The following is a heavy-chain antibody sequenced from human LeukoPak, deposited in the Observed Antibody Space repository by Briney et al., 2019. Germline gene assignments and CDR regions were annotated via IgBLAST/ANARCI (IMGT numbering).Heavy chain of an antibody. Sequence: GGSLRLSCTASGFTFGDYAMSWVRQAPGKGREWVGFIRSKAYGGTTEYAASVKGRFTISRDDSKSIAYLQMNSLKTEDTAVYYCTRGKEYSSSWYGLSHYYYMDVWGKGTTVTISS. CDR3: TRGKEYSSSWYGLSHYYYMDV. CDR2: IRSKAYGGTT. D-gene: IGHD6-13*01. V-gene: IGHV3-49*04. J-gene: IGHJ6*03. CDR1: GFTFGDYA.